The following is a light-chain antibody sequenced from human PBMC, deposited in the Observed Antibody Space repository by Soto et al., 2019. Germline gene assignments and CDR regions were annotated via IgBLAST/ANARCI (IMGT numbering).Light chain of an antibody. Sequence: QSALTQPASVSGSPGQSITISCTGTTSDVGSYNYVSWHQQLPGQAPKLMIYEVTYRASGVPDRFSASKSGNTASLTISGLQAEDEADYYCSSYRSSSTYVFGTGTKLTVL. J-gene: IGLJ1*01. CDR2: EVT. V-gene: IGLV2-14*01. CDR3: SSYRSSSTYV. CDR1: TSDVGSYNY.